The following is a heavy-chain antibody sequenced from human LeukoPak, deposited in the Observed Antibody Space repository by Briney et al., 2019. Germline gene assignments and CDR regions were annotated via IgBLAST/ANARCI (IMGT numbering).Heavy chain of an antibody. Sequence: SETLSLTCTVSGGSISSGGYYWSWIRQHPGKGLEWIGYIYYSGSTYYNPSLKSRVTISVDTSKNQFSLKLSSVTAADTAVYYCARVGVSSSTDYWGQGTLVTVSS. J-gene: IGHJ4*02. D-gene: IGHD2-2*01. CDR2: IYYSGST. CDR1: GGSISSGGYY. V-gene: IGHV4-31*03. CDR3: ARVGVSSSTDY.